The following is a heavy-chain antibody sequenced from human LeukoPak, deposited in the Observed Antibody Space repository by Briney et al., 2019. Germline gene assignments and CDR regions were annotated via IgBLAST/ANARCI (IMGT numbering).Heavy chain of an antibody. Sequence: PSETLSLTCTVSGGSISNYYWSWIRQPPGKGLERIVYIYYTGSTKFNPSLKSRVTISVDTSKNQFSLMLTSVTAADTAVYYCAREGYTNSMGVNWFDPWGQGILVTVSS. J-gene: IGHJ5*02. CDR2: IYYTGST. CDR1: GGSISNYY. V-gene: IGHV4-59*01. CDR3: AREGYTNSMGVNWFDP. D-gene: IGHD2-2*02.